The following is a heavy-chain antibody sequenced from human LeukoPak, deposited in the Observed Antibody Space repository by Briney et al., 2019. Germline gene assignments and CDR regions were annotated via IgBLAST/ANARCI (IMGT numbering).Heavy chain of an antibody. CDR2: IYYSGST. V-gene: IGHV4-31*03. D-gene: IGHD3-22*01. J-gene: IGHJ4*02. Sequence: SQTLSLTCTVSGGSISSGRYYWSWIRRHPGTGLEWIGYIYYSGSTYYNPSLKSRVTISVDTSKNQFSLKLSSVTAADTAVYYCARSPRDYYDSSGYYYFDYWGQGTLVTVSS. CDR1: GGSISSGRYY. CDR3: ARSPRDYYDSSGYYYFDY.